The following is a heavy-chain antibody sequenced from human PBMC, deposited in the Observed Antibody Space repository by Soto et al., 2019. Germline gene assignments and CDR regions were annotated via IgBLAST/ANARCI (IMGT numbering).Heavy chain of an antibody. D-gene: IGHD1-26*01. CDR3: ARVSGSYYYGMDV. Sequence: QVQLQESGPGLVKPSGTLSLTCAVSGGSISSSNWWRCVRQPPGKGLEWIGEIYHSGSTNYNPSLKSRFTISVDKSKNQFSLKLSSVTAADTAVYYCARVSGSYYYGMDVWGQGTTVTVSS. CDR2: IYHSGST. V-gene: IGHV4-4*02. CDR1: GGSISSSNW. J-gene: IGHJ6*02.